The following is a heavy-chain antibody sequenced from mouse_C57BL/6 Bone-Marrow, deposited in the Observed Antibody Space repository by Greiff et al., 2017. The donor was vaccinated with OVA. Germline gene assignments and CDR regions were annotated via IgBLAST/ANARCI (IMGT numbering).Heavy chain of an antibody. V-gene: IGHV5-9-1*02. CDR2: ISSGGDYS. Sequence: EVQGVESGEGLVKPGGSLKLSCAASGFTFSSYAMSWVRQTPEKRLEWVAYISSGGDYSYYADTVKGRFTISRDNARNTLYLQMSSLTSEDTAMYYCTRERGYYGSSPFAYWGQGTLVTVSA. J-gene: IGHJ3*01. CDR1: GFTFSSYA. D-gene: IGHD1-1*01. CDR3: TRERGYYGSSPFAY.